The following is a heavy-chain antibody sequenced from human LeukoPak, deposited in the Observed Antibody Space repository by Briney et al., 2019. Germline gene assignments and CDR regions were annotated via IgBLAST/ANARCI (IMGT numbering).Heavy chain of an antibody. CDR1: GYTFTGYY. Sequence: ASVKVSCKASGYTFTGYYMHWVRQAPGQGLEWMGWINPNSGGTNYAQKFQGRVTMTRDTSISTAYMELSRLRSDDTAVYYCAREAMVCSSTSCYVGYWGQGTLVTVSS. D-gene: IGHD2-2*01. J-gene: IGHJ4*02. CDR2: INPNSGGT. CDR3: AREAMVCSSTSCYVGY. V-gene: IGHV1-2*02.